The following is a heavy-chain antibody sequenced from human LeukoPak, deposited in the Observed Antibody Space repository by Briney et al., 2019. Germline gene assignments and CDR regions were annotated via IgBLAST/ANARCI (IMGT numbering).Heavy chain of an antibody. J-gene: IGHJ5*02. Sequence: SETLSLTCTVSGGSISSGSYYWSWIRQPAGKGLEGIGRIYTGGSTNYNPSLKSRVTISVDTSKNQFSLKLSSVTAADTAVYYCAREEEVSPQTNWFDPWGQGTLVTVSS. CDR3: AREEEVSPQTNWFDP. CDR1: GGSISSGSYY. V-gene: IGHV4-61*02. CDR2: IYTGGST.